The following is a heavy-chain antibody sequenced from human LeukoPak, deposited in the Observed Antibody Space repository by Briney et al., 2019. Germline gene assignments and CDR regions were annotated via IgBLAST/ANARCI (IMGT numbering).Heavy chain of an antibody. CDR3: ARRAKLWRYFDL. CDR1: GGSFSGYY. Sequence: SETLSLTCAVYGGSFSGYYWSWIRQPSGKGLEWIGEINHSGSTNYNPSLKSRVTISVDTSKNQFSLKLSSVTAADTAVYYCARRAKLWRYFDLWGRGTLVTVSS. CDR2: INHSGST. J-gene: IGHJ2*01. V-gene: IGHV4-34*01. D-gene: IGHD3-10*01.